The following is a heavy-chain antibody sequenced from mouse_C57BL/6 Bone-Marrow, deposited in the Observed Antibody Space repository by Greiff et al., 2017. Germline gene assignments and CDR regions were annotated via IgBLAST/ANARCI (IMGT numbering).Heavy chain of an antibody. CDR2: IHPSDSDT. Sequence: QVQLQQPGAELVKPGASVKVSCKASGYTFTSYWMHWVKQRPGQGLEWIGRIHPSDSDTNYNQKFKGKATLTVDKSSSTAYMQLSSLTSEDSAVDYCAPIITTVVARGYYAMDYWGQGTSVTVSS. V-gene: IGHV1-74*01. D-gene: IGHD1-1*01. J-gene: IGHJ4*01. CDR1: GYTFTSYW. CDR3: APIITTVVARGYYAMDY.